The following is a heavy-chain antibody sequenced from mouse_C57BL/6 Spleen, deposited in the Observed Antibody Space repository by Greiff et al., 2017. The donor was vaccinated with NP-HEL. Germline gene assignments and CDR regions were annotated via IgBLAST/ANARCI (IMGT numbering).Heavy chain of an antibody. Sequence: QVQLQQSGAELVMPGASVKLSCKASGYTFTSYWMHWVKQRPGQGLEWIGEIDPSDSYTNYNQKFKGKSTLTVDKSSSTAYMQLSSLTSEDSAVYYCARVIYDGLYYFDYWGQGTTLTVSS. V-gene: IGHV1-69*01. CDR2: IDPSDSYT. CDR3: ARVIYDGLYYFDY. J-gene: IGHJ2*01. D-gene: IGHD2-3*01. CDR1: GYTFTSYW.